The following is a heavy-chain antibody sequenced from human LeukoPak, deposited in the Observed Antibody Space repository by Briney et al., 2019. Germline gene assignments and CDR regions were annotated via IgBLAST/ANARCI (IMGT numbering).Heavy chain of an antibody. J-gene: IGHJ4*02. CDR1: GFTVSSNY. Sequence: GGSLRLSCAASGFTVSSNYMSWVRQAPGKGLEWVSVLYSGGSIYYAESVKGRFTISRDNSRNTLYLQMNSLRAEDTAVYYCARGTYFDSRGYHFEYWGQGTLVTVSS. V-gene: IGHV3-53*01. D-gene: IGHD3-22*01. CDR3: ARGTYFDSRGYHFEY. CDR2: LYSGGSI.